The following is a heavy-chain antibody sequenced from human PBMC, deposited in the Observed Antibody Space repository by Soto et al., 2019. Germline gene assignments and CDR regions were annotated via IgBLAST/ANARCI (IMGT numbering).Heavy chain of an antibody. Sequence: QVQLVQSGAEVKKPGSSVKVSCKASGGTFSSYAISWVRQAPGQGPEWMGGIIPIFGTANYAQKFQGRVTITADESTSTAYMELSSLRSEDTAVYYCARDLRVTTSSYYYGMDVWGQGTTVTVSS. CDR1: GGTFSSYA. CDR2: IIPIFGTA. J-gene: IGHJ6*02. D-gene: IGHD4-17*01. V-gene: IGHV1-69*01. CDR3: ARDLRVTTSSYYYGMDV.